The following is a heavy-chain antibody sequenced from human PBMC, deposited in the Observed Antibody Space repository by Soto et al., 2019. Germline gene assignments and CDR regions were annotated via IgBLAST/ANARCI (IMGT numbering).Heavy chain of an antibody. CDR3: AKGRGQNWNFDY. CDR2: ISGSGGTA. Sequence: EVQLLESGGGSVQPGGSLRLSCAASGFTFSSYAMHWVCRPPGKGLEWVSSISGSGGTADYPDSVKGRFSISRDSLVNTLYLQMNSLRAEDTAVYYCAKGRGQNWNFDYWGQGTLVTVSP. D-gene: IGHD1-1*01. J-gene: IGHJ4*02. CDR1: GFTFSSYA. V-gene: IGHV3-23*01.